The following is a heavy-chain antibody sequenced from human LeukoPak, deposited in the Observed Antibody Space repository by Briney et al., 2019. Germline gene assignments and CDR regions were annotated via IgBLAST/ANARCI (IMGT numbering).Heavy chain of an antibody. CDR3: AKRIQSAMATGY. D-gene: IGHD5-18*01. Sequence: ASVKVSCKASGYTFTGYYMHWVRQAPGQGLEWMGWINPNSGGTNYAQKFQGRVTMTRDTSISTAYMELSRLRSEDTAVYYCAKRIQSAMATGYWGQGTLVTVSS. CDR1: GYTFTGYY. V-gene: IGHV1-2*02. J-gene: IGHJ4*02. CDR2: INPNSGGT.